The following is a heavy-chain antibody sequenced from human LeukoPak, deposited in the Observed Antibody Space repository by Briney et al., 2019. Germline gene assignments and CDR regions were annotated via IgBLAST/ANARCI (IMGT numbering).Heavy chain of an antibody. CDR2: IRYDGSNK. CDR1: GCTFSSYG. D-gene: IGHD2-2*01. CDR3: AKEGCSSTSCRYYYYYYMDV. V-gene: IGHV3-30*02. J-gene: IGHJ6*03. Sequence: GGSLRLSCAASGCTFSSYGMHWVRQAPGKGLEWVAFIRYDGSNKYYADSVKGRFTISRDNSKNTLYLQMNSLRAEDTAVYYCAKEGCSSTSCRYYYYYYMDVWGKGTTVTVSS.